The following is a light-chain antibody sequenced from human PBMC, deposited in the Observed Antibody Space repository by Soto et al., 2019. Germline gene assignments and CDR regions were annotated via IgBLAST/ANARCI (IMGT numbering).Light chain of an antibody. V-gene: IGLV2-14*01. Sequence: QSALTQPASVSGSPGQSITISCTGTSSDVGGYNYVSWYQQHPGKAPKLMIYEVSNRPSGVSNRFSGSKSGNTASLTISGLQAEDEAYYYCCSYTSSSTLVVFGGGTKLTVL. CDR2: EVS. J-gene: IGLJ2*01. CDR3: CSYTSSSTLVV. CDR1: SSDVGGYNY.